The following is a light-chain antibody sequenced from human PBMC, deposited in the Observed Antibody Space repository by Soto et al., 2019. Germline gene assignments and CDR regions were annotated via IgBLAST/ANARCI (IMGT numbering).Light chain of an antibody. CDR3: QQSYSTLFS. Sequence: DIQMTQSPSSLSASVGDRVTITCRASQSISSYLNWYQQKPGKAPKLLIYAASSLQSGVSSRFSGSGSGTDFTLTIRSLQPEDFATYYCQQSYSTLFSFGQGTKLEIK. V-gene: IGKV1-39*01. J-gene: IGKJ2*01. CDR1: QSISSY. CDR2: AAS.